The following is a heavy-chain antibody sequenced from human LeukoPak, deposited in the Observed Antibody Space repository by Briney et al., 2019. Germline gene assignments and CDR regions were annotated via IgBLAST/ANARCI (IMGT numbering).Heavy chain of an antibody. D-gene: IGHD3-10*01. CDR1: GVSINSHY. Sequence: SETLSLTCSVSGVSINSHYWSWIRQPPGKRLEWIGYIFNTGNTNYNPSVGSRVTMSVDASRDQFFLRLSSVTAADTAIYYCATRPAGTSWYGVFDYWSQGTLVTVSS. J-gene: IGHJ4*02. CDR3: ATRPAGTSWYGVFDY. V-gene: IGHV4-59*11. CDR2: IFNTGNT.